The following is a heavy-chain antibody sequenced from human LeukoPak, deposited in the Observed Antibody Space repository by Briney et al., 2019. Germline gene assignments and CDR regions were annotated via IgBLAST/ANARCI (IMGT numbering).Heavy chain of an antibody. D-gene: IGHD3-16*01. CDR2: IFPGDSDT. CDR1: GYSFTNYW. V-gene: IGHV5-51*01. CDR3: ATSTFGGGYYYYYMDV. J-gene: IGHJ6*03. Sequence: GESLKISCKGSGYSFTNYWIVWVRQMPGKGLEWMGIIFPGDSDTRYSPSFQGQVTISADKSISTAYLQWSSLKASDTAMYYCATSTFGGGYYYYYMDVWGMGTSVIVSS.